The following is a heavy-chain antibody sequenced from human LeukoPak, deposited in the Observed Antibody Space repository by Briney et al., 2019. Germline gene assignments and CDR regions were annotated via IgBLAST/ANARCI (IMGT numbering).Heavy chain of an antibody. CDR2: ISSSSSYI. CDR3: ARAPGYRSFLDH. CDR1: GFTFSSYN. J-gene: IGHJ4*02. D-gene: IGHD6-13*01. Sequence: GGSLRLSCAASGFTFSSYNMNWVRQAPGKGLERVSFISSSSSYIYYADSLKGRFTISRDNAKNSLYLQMNSLRAEDTAVYYCARAPGYRSFLDHWGQGTLVTVSS. V-gene: IGHV3-21*01.